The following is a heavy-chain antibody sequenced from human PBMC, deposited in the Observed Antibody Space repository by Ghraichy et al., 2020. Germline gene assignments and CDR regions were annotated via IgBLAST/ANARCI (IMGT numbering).Heavy chain of an antibody. CDR2: ISWNSGSI. J-gene: IGHJ3*02. Sequence: GGSLRLSCAASGFTFDDYAMHWVRQAPGKGLEWVSGISWNSGSIGYADSVKGRFTISRDNAKNSLYLQMNSLRAEDTALYYCAKDMMVYGDYWGAFDIWGQGTMVTVSS. V-gene: IGHV3-9*01. CDR3: AKDMMVYGDYWGAFDI. D-gene: IGHD4-17*01. CDR1: GFTFDDYA.